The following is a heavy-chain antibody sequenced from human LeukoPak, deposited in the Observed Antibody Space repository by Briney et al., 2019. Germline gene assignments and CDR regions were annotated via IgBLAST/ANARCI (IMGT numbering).Heavy chain of an antibody. CDR2: IYYSGIT. Sequence: SETLSLTCTVSGGSISSYYWSWLRQPPGKGLEWIGFIYYSGITDYSPSLRSRVTISVDTSKNQFSLKLTSVTAADTAVYYCARLRALSYYDSSGDLYYFQYWGQGTLVTVSS. CDR3: ARLRALSYYDSSGDLYYFQY. J-gene: IGHJ4*02. CDR1: GGSISSYY. D-gene: IGHD3-22*01. V-gene: IGHV4-59*01.